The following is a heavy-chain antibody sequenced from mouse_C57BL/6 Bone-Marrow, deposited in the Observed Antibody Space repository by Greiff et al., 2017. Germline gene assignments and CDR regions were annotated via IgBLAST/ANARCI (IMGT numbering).Heavy chain of an antibody. Sequence: VQGVESGAELARPGASVKLSCKASGYTFTSYGISWVKQRTGQGLEWIGEIYPRSGNTYHNEKFKGKATLTADKSSSTAYMELRSLTSEDSAVYFCARWLYYYGSSYGFAYWGQGTLVTVSA. D-gene: IGHD1-1*01. V-gene: IGHV1-81*01. CDR3: ARWLYYYGSSYGFAY. J-gene: IGHJ3*01. CDR1: GYTFTSYG. CDR2: IYPRSGNT.